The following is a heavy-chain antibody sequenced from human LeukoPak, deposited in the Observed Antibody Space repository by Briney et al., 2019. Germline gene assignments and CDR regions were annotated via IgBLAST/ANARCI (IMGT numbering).Heavy chain of an antibody. CDR1: GGSISSYY. CDR2: IYYSGST. CDR3: ARDVGKVWFDP. J-gene: IGHJ5*02. Sequence: PSETLSLTCTVSGGSISSYYWSWIRQPPGKGLEWIGYIYYSGSTNYNPSLKSRVTISVDTSKNQFSLKLSSVTAADTAVYYCARDVGKVWFDPWGQGTLVTVSS. D-gene: IGHD7-27*01. V-gene: IGHV4-59*01.